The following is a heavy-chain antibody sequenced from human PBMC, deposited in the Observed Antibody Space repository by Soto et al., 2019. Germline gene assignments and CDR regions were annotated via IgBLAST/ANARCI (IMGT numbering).Heavy chain of an antibody. CDR2: ISHDGTVQ. D-gene: IGHD6-19*01. CDR3: AKEPEVRRSAWVFHH. V-gene: IGHV3-30*18. J-gene: IGHJ1*01. CDR1: GFTFSNFG. Sequence: QVQLVESGGGVVQPGRSLRLSCAASGFTFSNFGMHWVRQAPGKGLEWVSVISHDGTVQYYADSVKDRFTISRDNSKNTLYLQMKSPRADDTAVYFCAKEPEVRRSAWVFHHWGQGTLAIVSS.